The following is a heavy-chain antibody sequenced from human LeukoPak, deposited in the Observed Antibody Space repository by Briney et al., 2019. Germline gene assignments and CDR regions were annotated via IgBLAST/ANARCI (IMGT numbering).Heavy chain of an antibody. CDR1: GFNFESYS. CDR2: ISFSGAYI. Sequence: PGGSLRLSCAASGFNFESYSMNWVRQAPGKGLEWVSSISFSGAYIYYAASVKGRFTISRDNAKNSVFLQLNSVKVEDTAVYYCARDGVKVSSSVFYFDYWGQGTLVTVSS. J-gene: IGHJ4*02. V-gene: IGHV3-21*01. D-gene: IGHD1-14*01. CDR3: ARDGVKVSSSVFYFDY.